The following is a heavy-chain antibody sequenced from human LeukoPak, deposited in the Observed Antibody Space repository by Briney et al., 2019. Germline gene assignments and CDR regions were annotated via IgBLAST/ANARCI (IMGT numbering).Heavy chain of an antibody. CDR3: ARVAVVPAGIPYYYYYYMDV. CDR2: INPNSGGT. V-gene: IGHV1-2*02. Sequence: GASVKVSCKASGYTFTGYYMHWVRQAPGQGLECVGWINPNSGGTNYAQKFQGRVTMTTDTSTSTAYMELRSLRSDDTAVYYCARVAVVPAGIPYYYYYYMDVWGKGTTVTVSS. D-gene: IGHD2-2*01. J-gene: IGHJ6*03. CDR1: GYTFTGYY.